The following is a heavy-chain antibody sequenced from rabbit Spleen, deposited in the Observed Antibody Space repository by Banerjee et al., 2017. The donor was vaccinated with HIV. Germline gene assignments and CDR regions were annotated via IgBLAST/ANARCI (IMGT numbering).Heavy chain of an antibody. D-gene: IGHD6-1*01. V-gene: IGHV1S40*01. J-gene: IGHJ4*01. Sequence: QSLEESGGDLVKPGASLTLTCKASGIDFSSGYDMCWVRQAPGKGLEWIGCIYTGSATAYYASWVISRFTITSNTNQNTVTLQMTSLTAADTATYFCARDYGGYGYAGYYFKLWGPGTLVTVS. CDR2: IYTGSATA. CDR3: ARDYGGYGYAGYYFKL. CDR1: GIDFSSGYD.